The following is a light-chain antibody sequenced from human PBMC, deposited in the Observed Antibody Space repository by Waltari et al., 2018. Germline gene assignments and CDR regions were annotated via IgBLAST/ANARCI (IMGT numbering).Light chain of an antibody. J-gene: IGLJ3*02. CDR2: KAN. Sequence: SYELTQPPSVSVSPGQTASITCSGDKLGDKYVCWYRQRPGQSPVLVIYKANRRPSGIPERFSASNSGNTATLLISGPQAMDEADYYCQACDNAIALFGGGTTLTAL. V-gene: IGLV3-1*01. CDR3: QACDNAIAL. CDR1: KLGDKY.